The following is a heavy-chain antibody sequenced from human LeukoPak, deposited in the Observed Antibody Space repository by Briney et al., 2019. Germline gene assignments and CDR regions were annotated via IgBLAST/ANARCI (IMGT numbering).Heavy chain of an antibody. CDR1: GFTFSSYW. D-gene: IGHD6-19*01. CDR2: IKQDGSEK. J-gene: IGHJ5*02. CDR3: ARVGSWRNWLDP. V-gene: IGHV3-7*05. Sequence: GGSLRLSCAASGFTFSSYWMSWVRQAPGKGLEWVAKIKQDGSEKYYVDSVKGRFSISRDNAKNSLYLEMNSLRAEDTAVYYCARVGSWRNWLDPWGQGTLVAVSS.